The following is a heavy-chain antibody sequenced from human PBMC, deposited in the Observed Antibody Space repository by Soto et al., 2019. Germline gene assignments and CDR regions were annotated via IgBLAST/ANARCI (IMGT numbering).Heavy chain of an antibody. CDR2: IYYSGST. J-gene: IGHJ5*02. V-gene: IGHV4-39*01. Sequence: LETLSLTCTVSGGSISSSSYYWGWIRQPPGKGLEWIGSIYYSGSTYYNPSLKSRVTISVDTSKNQFSLKLSSVTAADTAVYYCARRDESSSYYDFWSGYFPNWFDPWGQGTLVTVSS. CDR3: ARRDESSSYYDFWSGYFPNWFDP. CDR1: GGSISSSSYY. D-gene: IGHD3-3*01.